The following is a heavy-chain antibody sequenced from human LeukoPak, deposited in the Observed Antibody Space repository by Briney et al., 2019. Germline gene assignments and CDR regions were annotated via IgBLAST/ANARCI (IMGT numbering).Heavy chain of an antibody. J-gene: IGHJ6*02. V-gene: IGHV1-24*01. D-gene: IGHD3-10*01. CDR2: FDPEDGET. CDR1: GYTLTELS. CDR3: ATEGYYGSGSWSYGMDV. Sequence: GASVKVSCKVSGYTLTELSMHWVRQAPGKGLEWMGGFDPEDGETIYAQKFQGRVTMTEDTSTDTVYMELSSLRSEDTAVYYCATEGYYGSGSWSYGMDVWGQGTTVTVSS.